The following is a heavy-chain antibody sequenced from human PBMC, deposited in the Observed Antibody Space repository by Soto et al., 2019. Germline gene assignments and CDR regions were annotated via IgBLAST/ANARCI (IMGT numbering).Heavy chain of an antibody. Sequence: QVQLVQSGAEVKKPGSSVKVSCKASGGTFSSYAISWVRQAPGQGLEWMGGIIPIFGTANYAQKFQGRVTITADDSTSTAYMELSSLRSEDTAVYYCARKIVLVPAAMRYYYYGMDVWGQGTTVTVSS. J-gene: IGHJ6*02. CDR1: GGTFSSYA. CDR2: IIPIFGTA. CDR3: ARKIVLVPAAMRYYYYGMDV. V-gene: IGHV1-69*12. D-gene: IGHD2-2*01.